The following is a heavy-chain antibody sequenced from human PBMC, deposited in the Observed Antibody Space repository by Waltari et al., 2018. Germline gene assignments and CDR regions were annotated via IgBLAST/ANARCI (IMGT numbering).Heavy chain of an antibody. CDR3: TRGGRDSSWYWRD. D-gene: IGHD6-13*01. CDR1: GLSFSNYW. Sequence: EVQLVESGGGLAQPGGSLRLSCAASGLSFSNYWMTWVRRASGKGREWVDNIKQEGSEKYYMDSVKGRFTISRDNAKNSLYLQMNNLRVEDTAVYYCTRGGRDSSWYWRDWGQGTLVTVSS. V-gene: IGHV3-7*01. J-gene: IGHJ4*02. CDR2: IKQEGSEK.